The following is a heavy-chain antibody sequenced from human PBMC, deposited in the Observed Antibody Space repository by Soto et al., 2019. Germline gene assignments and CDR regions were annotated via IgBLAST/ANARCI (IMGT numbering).Heavy chain of an antibody. CDR1: GGSISSSSYY. J-gene: IGHJ2*01. CDR2: IYYSGST. Sequence: QLQLQESGPGLVKPSETLSLTCTVSGGSISSSSYYWGWIRQPPGKGLEWIGSIYYSGSTYYNPSPKSRVTISVDTSKNQFSLKLSSVTAADTAVYYCARHGRGHSGDPRGGGWYFDLWGRGTLVTVSS. CDR3: ARHGRGHSGDPRGGGWYFDL. D-gene: IGHD4-17*01. V-gene: IGHV4-39*01.